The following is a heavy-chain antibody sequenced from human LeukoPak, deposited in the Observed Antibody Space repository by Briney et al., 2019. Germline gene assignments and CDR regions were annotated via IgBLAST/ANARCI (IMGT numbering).Heavy chain of an antibody. J-gene: IGHJ4*02. CDR2: INHSGST. Sequence: SETLSLTCAVYGGSFNGYYWSWIRQPPGKGLEWIGEINHSGSTNYNPSLKSRVTISVDTSKNQFSLKLNSVTAADTAVYYCARGSPLAVVLPWGQGTLVTVSS. CDR3: ARGSPLAVVLP. D-gene: IGHD2/OR15-2a*01. V-gene: IGHV4-34*01. CDR1: GGSFNGYY.